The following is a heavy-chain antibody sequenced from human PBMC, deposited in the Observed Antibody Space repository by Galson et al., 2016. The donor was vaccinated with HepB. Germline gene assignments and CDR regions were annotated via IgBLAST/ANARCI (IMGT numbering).Heavy chain of an antibody. Sequence: SLRLSCAASGFTFSSYWMTWVRQAPGKGLEWVAHIKHDGSEKYYVDSVRGRFTISRDNAKNSLYVQMNSLSAEDTAVYYCARFSGRYNGDFDYSGQGTLVTVAS. D-gene: IGHD1-26*01. CDR3: ARFSGRYNGDFDY. CDR2: IKHDGSEK. V-gene: IGHV3-7*04. J-gene: IGHJ4*02. CDR1: GFTFSSYW.